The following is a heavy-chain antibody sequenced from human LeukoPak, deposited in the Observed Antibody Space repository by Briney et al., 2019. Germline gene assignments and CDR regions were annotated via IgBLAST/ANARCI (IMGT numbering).Heavy chain of an antibody. Sequence: GGSLRLSCAASGFTFSSYSMNWVRQAPGKGLEWVSSITSSGNYIYYADSMKGRFTISRDNAKNSLYLQMNSLRAEDTAVYYCVRDRPTLTGYYPFDYWGQGTLVTVSS. V-gene: IGHV3-21*01. CDR1: GFTFSSYS. J-gene: IGHJ4*02. CDR2: ITSSGNYI. CDR3: VRDRPTLTGYYPFDY. D-gene: IGHD3-9*01.